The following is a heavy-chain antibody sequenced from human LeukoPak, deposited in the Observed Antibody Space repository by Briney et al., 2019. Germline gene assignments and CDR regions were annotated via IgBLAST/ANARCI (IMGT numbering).Heavy chain of an antibody. J-gene: IGHJ4*02. CDR3: ARGFGDYYYFDY. Sequence: SETLSLTCTVSGGSISSYYWSWIRQPPGKGLEWIGYIYYSGSNNYHPSLKSRVTISVDTSKNQFSLKLSSVTAADTAVYYCARGFGDYYYFDYWGQGTLVTVSS. V-gene: IGHV4-59*01. D-gene: IGHD2-21*01. CDR1: GGSISSYY. CDR2: IYYSGSN.